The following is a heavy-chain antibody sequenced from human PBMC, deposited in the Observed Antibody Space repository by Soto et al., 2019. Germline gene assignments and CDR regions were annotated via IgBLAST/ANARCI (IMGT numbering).Heavy chain of an antibody. CDR3: ARHGSS. J-gene: IGHJ5*02. CDR1: GVSISGSSYY. V-gene: IGHV4-39*01. CDR2: IYYSGQT. Sequence: SETLSLTCSASGVSISGSSYYWGWIRQPPGKGLEWIGSIYYSGQTYYNPSLKSRVTISVDRSKNQFSLNLTSVTATDTAFYYCARHGSSWGQGTLVTVSS.